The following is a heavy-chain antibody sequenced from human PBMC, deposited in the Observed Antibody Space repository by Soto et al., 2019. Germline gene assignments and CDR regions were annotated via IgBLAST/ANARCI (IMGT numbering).Heavy chain of an antibody. CDR2: INPMLGVA. CDR1: GGSFSSLV. CDR3: ARGPAQFDP. D-gene: IGHD2-2*01. J-gene: IGHJ5*02. V-gene: IGHV1-69*10. Sequence: ASVTVSCKASGGSFSSLVISWLRQAPGQGPEWMGGINPMLGVANFAQKFQDRVTITADESTTTAYMELSSLRSEDTAVYYCARGPAQFDPWGQGTLVTVSS.